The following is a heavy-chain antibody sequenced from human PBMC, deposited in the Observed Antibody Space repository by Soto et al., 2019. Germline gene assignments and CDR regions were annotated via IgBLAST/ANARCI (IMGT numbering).Heavy chain of an antibody. J-gene: IGHJ6*02. Sequence: PGESLKISCKGSGYSFTSYWISWVRQMPGKGLEWMGRIDPSDSYTNYSPSFQGHVTISADKSISTAYLQWSSLKASDTAMYYCARLASSSSSARALYYYYGMDVWGQGTTVTVSS. CDR1: GYSFTSYW. D-gene: IGHD6-6*01. CDR3: ARLASSSSSARALYYYYGMDV. CDR2: IDPSDSYT. V-gene: IGHV5-10-1*01.